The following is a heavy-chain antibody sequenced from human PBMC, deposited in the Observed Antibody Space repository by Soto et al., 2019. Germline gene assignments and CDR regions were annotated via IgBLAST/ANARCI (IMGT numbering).Heavy chain of an antibody. CDR1: GGSISSYY. V-gene: IGHV4-59*12. J-gene: IGHJ6*02. CDR2: IYYSGST. Sequence: PSETLSLTCTVSGGSISSYYWSWIRQPPGKGLEWMGYIYYSGSTYYNPSLKSRVTISVDTSKNQFSLKLSSVTAADTAVYYCARDRIQRCHPEETCGTDVWGQGTPVTVSS. CDR3: ARDRIQRCHPEETCGTDV. D-gene: IGHD5-18*01.